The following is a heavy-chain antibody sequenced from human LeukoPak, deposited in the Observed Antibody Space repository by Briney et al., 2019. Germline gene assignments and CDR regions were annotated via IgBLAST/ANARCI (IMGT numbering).Heavy chain of an antibody. V-gene: IGHV3-30*04. D-gene: IGHD2-15*01. CDR3: ARTMKGGLYCSGGSCYWKALDY. CDR2: ISYDGSNK. J-gene: IGHJ4*02. Sequence: GGSLRLSCAASGFTFSSYAMSWVRQAPGKGLEWVAVISYDGSNKYYADSVKGRFTISRDNSKNTLYLQMNSLRAEDTAVYYCARTMKGGLYCSGGSCYWKALDYWGQGTLVTVSS. CDR1: GFTFSSYA.